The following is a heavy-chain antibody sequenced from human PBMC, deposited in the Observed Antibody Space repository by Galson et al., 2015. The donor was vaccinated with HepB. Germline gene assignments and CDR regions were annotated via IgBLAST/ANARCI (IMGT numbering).Heavy chain of an antibody. Sequence: SVKVSCKASGYTFTSYGISWVRQAPGQGLEWMGWISAYNGNTNYAQKLQGRVTMTTDTSTSTAYVELRSLRSDDTAVYYCAKDLNIVVVVAATHFDYWGQGTLVTVSS. D-gene: IGHD2-15*01. CDR2: ISAYNGNT. CDR3: AKDLNIVVVVAATHFDY. CDR1: GYTFTSYG. V-gene: IGHV1-18*01. J-gene: IGHJ4*02.